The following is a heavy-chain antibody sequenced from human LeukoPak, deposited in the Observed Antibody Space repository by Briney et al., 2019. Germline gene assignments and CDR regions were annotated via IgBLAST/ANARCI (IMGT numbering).Heavy chain of an antibody. CDR3: ASRYCSSTSCYGDY. CDR2: INHSGST. V-gene: IGHV4-34*01. D-gene: IGHD2-2*01. Sequence: SETLSLTCAVYGGSFSGYYWSWIRQPPGKGLEWIGEINHSGSTNYNPSLKSRVTISVDTSKNQFSLKLSSVTAADPAVYYCASRYCSSTSCYGDYWGQGTLVTVSS. CDR1: GGSFSGYY. J-gene: IGHJ4*02.